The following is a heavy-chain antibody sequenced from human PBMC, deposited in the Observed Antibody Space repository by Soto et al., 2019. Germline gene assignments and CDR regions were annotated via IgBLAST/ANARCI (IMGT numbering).Heavy chain of an antibody. D-gene: IGHD3-22*01. V-gene: IGHV1-2*02. J-gene: IGHJ4*02. CDR1: GYTFTGYY. CDR2: INPNSGGT. Sequence: ASVKVSCKASGYTFTGYYMHWVRQAPGQGLEWMGWINPNSGGTNYAQKFKGRVTMTRDTSISTAYMELSRLRSDDTAVYYCARDLEIGYYYDSSGYYYPEFDYWGQGTLVTVSS. CDR3: ARDLEIGYYYDSSGYYYPEFDY.